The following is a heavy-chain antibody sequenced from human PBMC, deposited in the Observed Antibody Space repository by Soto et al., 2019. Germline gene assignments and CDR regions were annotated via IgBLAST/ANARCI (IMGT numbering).Heavy chain of an antibody. V-gene: IGHV5-51*01. CDR1: GYSFTSYW. J-gene: IGHJ3*02. CDR2: IYPGDSDT. Sequence: GESLKISCNGSGYSFTSYWIGWVRQMPGKGLEWMGIIYPGDSDTRYSPSFQGQVTISADKSISTAYLQWSSLKASDTAIYYCARTVDYGDYGDAFDIWGQGTMVTVSS. D-gene: IGHD4-17*01. CDR3: ARTVDYGDYGDAFDI.